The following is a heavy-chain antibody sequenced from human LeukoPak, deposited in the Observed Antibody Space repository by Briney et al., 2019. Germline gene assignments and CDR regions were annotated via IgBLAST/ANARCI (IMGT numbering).Heavy chain of an antibody. V-gene: IGHV3-23*01. CDR2: IYENGGTT. CDR3: AKDFRIGYSAHFDY. CDR1: GFAFRSHA. J-gene: IGHJ4*02. D-gene: IGHD2-21*01. Sequence: GGSLRLPCVGSGFAFRSHAMSWVRQAPEKGLEFVSGIYENGGTTYYADSVKGRFSISRDNSKNTLYLQMDSLRGEDTAVYYCAKDFRIGYSAHFDYWGQGALVTVSS.